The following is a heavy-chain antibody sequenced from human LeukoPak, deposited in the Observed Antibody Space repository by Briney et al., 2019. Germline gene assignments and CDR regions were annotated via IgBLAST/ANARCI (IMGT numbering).Heavy chain of an antibody. Sequence: SETLSLTCAVSGYSISSSSYYWGWIRQPPGKGLEWIGSIYYSGSTYYNPSLKSRVTISVDTPKNQFSLKLSSVTAADTAVYYCARQITIFGVVPRFDPWGQGTLVTVSS. J-gene: IGHJ5*02. D-gene: IGHD3-3*01. CDR3: ARQITIFGVVPRFDP. CDR2: IYYSGST. V-gene: IGHV4-39*01. CDR1: GYSISSSSYY.